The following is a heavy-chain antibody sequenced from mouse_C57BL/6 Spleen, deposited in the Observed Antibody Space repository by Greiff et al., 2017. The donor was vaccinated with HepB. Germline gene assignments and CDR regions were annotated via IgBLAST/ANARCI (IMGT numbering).Heavy chain of an antibody. V-gene: IGHV2-2*01. D-gene: IGHD1-1*01. CDR1: GFSLTSYG. CDR2: IWSGGST. J-gene: IGHJ4*01. CDR3: AGGSSFYAMDY. Sequence: VQLQQSGPGLVQPSQSLSITCTASGFSLTSYGVHWVRQSPGKGLEWLGVIWSGGSTDYNAAFISRLSISKDNSKSQVFFKMNSLQADDTAIYYCAGGSSFYAMDYWGQGTSVTVSS.